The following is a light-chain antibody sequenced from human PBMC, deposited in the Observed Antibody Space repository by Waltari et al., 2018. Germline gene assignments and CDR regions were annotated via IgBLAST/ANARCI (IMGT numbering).Light chain of an antibody. Sequence: DIHMTQSPSPLSASLGARVTITCRASQGISNWLAWYQQKPGKAPKLLIYRASNLETGVPSRFSGSGSGTDFTLTISSLQPEDIATYYCQQHDNSPLTFGGGTKVEIK. CDR1: QGISNW. CDR2: RAS. CDR3: QQHDNSPLT. V-gene: IGKV1-33*01. J-gene: IGKJ4*01.